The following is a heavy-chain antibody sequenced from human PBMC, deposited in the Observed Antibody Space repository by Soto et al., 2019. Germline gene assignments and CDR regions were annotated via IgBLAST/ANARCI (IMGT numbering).Heavy chain of an antibody. CDR2: INPSGGST. Sequence: ASVKVSCKASGYTFTSYYMHWVRQAPGQGLEWMGIINPSGGSTSYAQKFQGRVTMTRDTSTSTVYMELSSLRSDDTASYYCARDGLLFSGPYRPSRFDYWGLGTLVTVSS. CDR1: GYTFTSYY. CDR3: ARDGLLFSGPYRPSRFDY. V-gene: IGHV1-46*01. D-gene: IGHD3-16*02. J-gene: IGHJ4*02.